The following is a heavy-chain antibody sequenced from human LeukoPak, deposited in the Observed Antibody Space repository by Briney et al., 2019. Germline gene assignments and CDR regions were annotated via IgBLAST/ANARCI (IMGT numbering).Heavy chain of an antibody. CDR3: ARVGYDYVWGSYRSYYYYMDV. Sequence: SETLSLTCTVSGGSISSGSYYWSWIRQPAGKGLEWIGRIYTSGSTNYNPSLKSRVTISVDTSKNQFSLKLSSVTAADTAVYYCARVGYDYVWGSYRSYYYYMDVWGKGTTVTISS. D-gene: IGHD3-16*02. V-gene: IGHV4-61*02. CDR2: IYTSGST. CDR1: GGSISSGSYY. J-gene: IGHJ6*03.